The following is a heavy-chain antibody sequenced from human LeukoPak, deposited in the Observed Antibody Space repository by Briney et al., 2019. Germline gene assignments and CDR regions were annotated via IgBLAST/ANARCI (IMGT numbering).Heavy chain of an antibody. V-gene: IGHV4-39*07. CDR2: IYYSGST. CDR3: AKDRNNGLTFDY. D-gene: IGHD2-8*01. CDR1: GGSISSSSYY. J-gene: IGHJ4*02. Sequence: KPSETLSLTCTVSGGSISSSSYYWGWIRQPPGKGLEWIGSIYYSGSTYYNPSLKSRVTISVDTSKNQFSLKLSSVTAADTAVYYCAKDRNNGLTFDYWGQGTLVTVSS.